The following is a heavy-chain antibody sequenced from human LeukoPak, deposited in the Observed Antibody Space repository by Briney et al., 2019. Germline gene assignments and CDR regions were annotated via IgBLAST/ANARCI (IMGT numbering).Heavy chain of an antibody. V-gene: IGHV3-7*05. CDR3: ARIMRSTTCYDY. D-gene: IGHD2-2*01. J-gene: IGHJ4*02. CDR2: IKQDGSEK. Sequence: GGSLRLSCAASRFTFSSYWMRWVRQAPGKGLEWVANIKQDGSEKYYVDSVKGRFTISRDNAKNSLYLQMNSLRAEDTACYYCARIMRSTTCYDYWGQGTLVTVSS. CDR1: RFTFSSYW.